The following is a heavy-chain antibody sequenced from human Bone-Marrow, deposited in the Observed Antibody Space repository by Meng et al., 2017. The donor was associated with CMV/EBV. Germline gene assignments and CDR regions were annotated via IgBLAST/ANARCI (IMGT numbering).Heavy chain of an antibody. V-gene: IGHV4-34*01. J-gene: IGHJ4*02. Sequence: GSLRLSCAVYGGSFSGYYWSWIRQPPGKGLEWIGEINHSGSTNYNPSLKSRVTISVDTSQNQFSLKLRSVTAADTAVYYCARSPNWGPPACWGQGTLVTVSS. CDR1: GGSFSGYY. D-gene: IGHD7-27*01. CDR3: ARSPNWGPPAC. CDR2: INHSGST.